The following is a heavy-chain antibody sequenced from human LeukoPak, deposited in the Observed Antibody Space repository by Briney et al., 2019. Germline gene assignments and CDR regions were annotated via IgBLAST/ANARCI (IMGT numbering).Heavy chain of an antibody. V-gene: IGHV3-74*01. D-gene: IGHD3-9*01. Sequence: GGSLRLSCAASGFTFSSYWMHWVRQAPGKGLVWVSRINSDGSSTSYADSVKGRFTISRDRSKNTLNLQMNSLRAEDTAVYYCTRFYFPWAFDIWGQGTLVTVSS. CDR1: GFTFSSYW. J-gene: IGHJ3*02. CDR2: INSDGSST. CDR3: TRFYFPWAFDI.